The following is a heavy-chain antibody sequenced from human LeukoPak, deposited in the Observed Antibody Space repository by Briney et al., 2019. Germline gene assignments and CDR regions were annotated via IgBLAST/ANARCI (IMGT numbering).Heavy chain of an antibody. D-gene: IGHD3-22*01. CDR3: TNMAYYYDSSGYCWYYFDY. CDR2: IKSKTDGGTT. V-gene: IGHV3-15*01. Sequence: PGGSLRLSCAASGFTFNNAWMTWVRQAPGKGLEWVGRIKSKTDGGTTEYAAPVKGRFTISRDDSKNTLYLQMYNLKTEDTALYYCTNMAYYYDSSGYCWYYFDYWGQGTLVTVSS. J-gene: IGHJ4*02. CDR1: GFTFNNAW.